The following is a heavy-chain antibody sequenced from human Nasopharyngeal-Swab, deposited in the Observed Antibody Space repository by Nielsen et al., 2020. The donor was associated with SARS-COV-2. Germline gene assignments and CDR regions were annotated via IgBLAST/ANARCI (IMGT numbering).Heavy chain of an antibody. V-gene: IGHV4-59*01. CDR1: GGSISSYY. D-gene: IGHD6-13*01. CDR2: IFHSGST. J-gene: IGHJ2*01. CDR3: ARGTSSSWFAPWYFDL. Sequence: SETLSLTCTVSGGSISSYYWSWIRQPPGKGLEWIGYIFHSGSTNYNPSLKSRAIISVDTSKNQFSLKLSSVTAADTAVYYCARGTSSSWFAPWYFDLWGRGTLVTVSS.